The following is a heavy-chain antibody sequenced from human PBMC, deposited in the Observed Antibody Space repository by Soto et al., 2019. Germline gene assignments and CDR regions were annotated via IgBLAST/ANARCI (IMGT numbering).Heavy chain of an antibody. CDR1: GGTFSSYA. CDR3: ARDPYYYDSSGYYVGTY. D-gene: IGHD3-22*01. Sequence: GASVKVSCKASGGTFSSYAISWVRQAPGQGLEWMGGIIPIFGTANYAQKFQGRVTITADESTSTAYMELSSLRSEDTAVYYCARDPYYYDSSGYYVGTYWGQGTLVTVSS. J-gene: IGHJ4*02. CDR2: IIPIFGTA. V-gene: IGHV1-69*13.